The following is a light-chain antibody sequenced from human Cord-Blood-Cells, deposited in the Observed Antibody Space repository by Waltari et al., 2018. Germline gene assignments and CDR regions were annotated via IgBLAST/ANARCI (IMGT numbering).Light chain of an antibody. CDR1: QSVSSY. CDR3: QQRSNWPPLT. V-gene: IGKV3-11*01. CDR2: DAA. J-gene: IGKJ4*01. Sequence: EIVLTQSPANLSLSPGDRATLSCRASQSVSSYLAWYQQKPGQAPRRLIYDAANRATGIPARFSGSGSGTDFTLTISSLEPEDFAVYYCQQRSNWPPLTFGGGTKVEIK.